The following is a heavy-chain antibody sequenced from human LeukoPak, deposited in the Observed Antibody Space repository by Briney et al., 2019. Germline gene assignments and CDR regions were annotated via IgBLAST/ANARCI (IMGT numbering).Heavy chain of an antibody. V-gene: IGHV3-21*01. Sequence: PGGSLRLSCAASGFTFTPYNMNWVRQAPGKGLEWVSSISSSSTYIFYADSVKGRFTISRDNTKNSLYLQMNSLRAEDTAVYYCARDHEEGNYGMDVWGQGTTVTVSS. J-gene: IGHJ6*02. CDR3: ARDHEEGNYGMDV. CDR2: ISSSSTYI. CDR1: GFTFTPYN. D-gene: IGHD3-10*01.